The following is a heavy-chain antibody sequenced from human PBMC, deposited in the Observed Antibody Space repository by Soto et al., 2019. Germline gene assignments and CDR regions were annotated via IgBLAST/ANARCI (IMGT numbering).Heavy chain of an antibody. D-gene: IGHD2-21*02. CDR3: ARGPGAFCSGGDCFRRGSVFDI. V-gene: IGHV3-23*01. CDR2: ISGSGNDA. CDR1: GFPFSHYA. J-gene: IGHJ3*02. Sequence: VQLLESGGGLVQPGGSLRLSCAASGFPFSHYAMSWVRQAPGKGLEWVSAISGSGNDASYADSVRGRFTISGDNSRDTLYLQMNSLRADDTAVYYCARGPGAFCSGGDCFRRGSVFDIWGQGTMVTVSS.